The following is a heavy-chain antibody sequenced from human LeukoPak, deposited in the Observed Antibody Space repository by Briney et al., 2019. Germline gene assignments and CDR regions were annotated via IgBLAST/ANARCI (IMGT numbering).Heavy chain of an antibody. CDR2: IWYDGSNK. CDR3: ASCGSTSCYRASEYYYGMDV. J-gene: IGHJ6*02. V-gene: IGHV3-33*01. Sequence: QPGRSLRLSCAASGFTFSSYGMHWVRQAPGKGLEWVAVIWYDGSNKYYADSVKGRFTISRHKSKNTLYLQMNSLRAEDTAVYYCASCGSTSCYRASEYYYGMDVWGQGTTVTVSS. D-gene: IGHD2-2*01. CDR1: GFTFSSYG.